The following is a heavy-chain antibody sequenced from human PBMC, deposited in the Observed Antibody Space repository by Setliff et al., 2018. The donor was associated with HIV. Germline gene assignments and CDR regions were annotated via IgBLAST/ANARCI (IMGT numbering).Heavy chain of an antibody. CDR1: GYTFTDYF. CDR2: INPNSGGT. CDR3: ATKVYCTHGVCLDAFDV. J-gene: IGHJ3*01. Sequence: ASVKVSCKASGYTFTDYFINWVRQAPGQGLEWMGRINPNSGGTNYPQKFQGRVTMTRDTSISTAYMELSGLRSDDTAVYFCATKVYCTHGVCLDAFDVWGQGTMVTVSS. D-gene: IGHD2-8*01. V-gene: IGHV1-2*06.